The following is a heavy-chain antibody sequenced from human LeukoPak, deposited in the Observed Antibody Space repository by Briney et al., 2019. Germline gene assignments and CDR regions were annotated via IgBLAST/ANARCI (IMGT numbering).Heavy chain of an antibody. CDR1: GYTFTSYG. D-gene: IGHD2-2*02. Sequence: ASVKVSCKASGYTFTSYGISWVRQAPGQGLEWMGWISAYNGNTNYAQKLRGRVTMTTDTSTSTAYMELRSLRSDDTAVYYCARDEVGQAAIPVGPFDYWGQGTLVTVSS. CDR3: ARDEVGQAAIPVGPFDY. CDR2: ISAYNGNT. V-gene: IGHV1-18*01. J-gene: IGHJ4*02.